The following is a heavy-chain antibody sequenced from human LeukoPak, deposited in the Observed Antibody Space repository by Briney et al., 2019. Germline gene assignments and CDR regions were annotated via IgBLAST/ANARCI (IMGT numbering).Heavy chain of an antibody. CDR2: ISSSDSTI. CDR1: GFTFSDYY. V-gene: IGHV3-11*01. D-gene: IGHD4-11*01. J-gene: IGHJ6*02. Sequence: GGSLRLSSAASGFTFSDYYMSWIRQAPGKGLEWVSYISSSDSTIYYADSVKGRFTISRDNAKNSLYLQMNSLRAEDTAVYYCARGVTKDYYYYYGMDVWGQGTTVTVSS. CDR3: ARGVTKDYYYYYGMDV.